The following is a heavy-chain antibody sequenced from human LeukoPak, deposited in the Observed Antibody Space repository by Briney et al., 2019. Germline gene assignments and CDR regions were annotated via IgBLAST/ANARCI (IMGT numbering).Heavy chain of an antibody. D-gene: IGHD5-18*01. CDR3: AKECGYSYGYVLDAFDI. V-gene: IGHV5-51*01. CDR2: IYPGDSDT. CDR1: GYSFTSYW. J-gene: IGHJ3*02. Sequence: GESLKISCKGSGYSFTSYWIGWVRQMPGKGLEWMGIIYPGDSDTRYSPSFQGQVTISADKSISTAYLQWSSLKASDTAMYYCAKECGYSYGYVLDAFDIWGQGTMVTVSS.